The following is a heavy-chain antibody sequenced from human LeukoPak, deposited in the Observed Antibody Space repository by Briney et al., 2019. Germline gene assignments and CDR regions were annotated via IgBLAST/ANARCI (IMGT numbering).Heavy chain of an antibody. CDR2: IYTSGST. D-gene: IGHD3-10*01. V-gene: IGHV4-4*07. CDR1: GGSLSSYY. CDR3: ARDIMVRGVIITNWFDP. Sequence: PSETLSLTCTVSGGSLSSYYWSWIRQPAGKGLEWIGRIYTSGSTNYNPSLKSRVTMSVDTSKNQFSLKLSSVTAADTAVYYCARDIMVRGVIITNWFDPWGQGTLVTVSS. J-gene: IGHJ5*02.